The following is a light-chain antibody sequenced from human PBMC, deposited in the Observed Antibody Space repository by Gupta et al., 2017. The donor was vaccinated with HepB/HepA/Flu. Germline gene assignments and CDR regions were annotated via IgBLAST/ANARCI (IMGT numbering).Light chain of an antibody. CDR3: ADSDASMSTWV. CDR2: RHN. J-gene: IGLJ3*02. V-gene: IGLV1-47*01. CDR1: SSNIGNNY. Sequence: QSVLTQAPSASGTPGQRVTISCSGSSSNIGNNYFYWDKQLPATAPKVLSYRHNQWPSGVPDRFSGSKSGASASLATXGXRSEDEXYYYCADSDASMSTWVFGGGTKLTVL.